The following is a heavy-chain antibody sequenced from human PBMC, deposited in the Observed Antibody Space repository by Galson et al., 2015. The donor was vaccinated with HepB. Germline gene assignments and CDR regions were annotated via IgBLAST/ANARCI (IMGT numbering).Heavy chain of an antibody. J-gene: IGHJ4*02. D-gene: IGHD1-1*01. CDR2: TYHSGST. V-gene: IGHV4-4*02. CDR1: GDSISSDNW. Sequence: TLSLTCAVSGDSISSDNWWTWVRQPPGKGLEWIGETYHSGSTNSNPSLKSRVTISVDKSKNQFSLNLSSVTAADTAVYYCGRVGGRNDYFDYWGQGTLVTVSS. CDR3: GRVGGRNDYFDY.